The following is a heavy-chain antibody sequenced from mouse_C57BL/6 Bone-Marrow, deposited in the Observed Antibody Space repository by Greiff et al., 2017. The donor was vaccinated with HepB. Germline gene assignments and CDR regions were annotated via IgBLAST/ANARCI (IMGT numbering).Heavy chain of an antibody. V-gene: IGHV1-76*01. D-gene: IGHD1-1*01. CDR3: ARGVTTVVAPRWYYFDY. CDR2: IYPGSGNT. CDR1: GYTFTDYY. J-gene: IGHJ2*01. Sequence: VQLVESGAELVRPGASVKLSCKASGYTFTDYYINWVKQRPGQGLEWIARIYPGSGNTYYNEKFKGKATLTAEKSSSTAYMQLSSLTSEDSAVYFCARGVTTVVAPRWYYFDYWGQGTTLTVSS.